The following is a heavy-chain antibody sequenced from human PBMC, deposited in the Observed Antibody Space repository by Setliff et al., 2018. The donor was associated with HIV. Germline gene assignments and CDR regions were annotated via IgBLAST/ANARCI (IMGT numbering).Heavy chain of an antibody. D-gene: IGHD2-15*01. CDR1: GFTFSDYY. CDR2: ISSSGRTI. V-gene: IGHV3-11*04. J-gene: IGHJ6*03. CDR3: AKMTPSYYFYMDA. Sequence: GGSLRLSCAASGFTFSDYYMSWIRQAPGKGLEWISSISSSGRTIKYADSVKGRFTISRDNAKNSLYLQMHSLRAEDTAIYYCAKMTPSYYFYMDACGNGTTVTVSS.